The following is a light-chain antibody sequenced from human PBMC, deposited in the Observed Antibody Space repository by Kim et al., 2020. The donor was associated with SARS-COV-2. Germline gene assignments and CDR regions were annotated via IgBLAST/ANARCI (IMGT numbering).Light chain of an antibody. V-gene: IGKV3-20*01. CDR3: QQLDNSVWT. J-gene: IGKJ1*01. Sequence: FPVERATLSCRASQSVSDTYFAWYQQRPGQAPRLLLYGATSSATGIPDRFSGRGSGTDFTLTISRLEPEDFAVYYCQQLDNSVWTFGQGTKVDI. CDR2: GAT. CDR1: QSVSDTY.